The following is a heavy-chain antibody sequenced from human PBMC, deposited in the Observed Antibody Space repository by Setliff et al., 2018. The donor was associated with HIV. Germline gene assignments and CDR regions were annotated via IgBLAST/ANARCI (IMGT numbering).Heavy chain of an antibody. V-gene: IGHV1-2*02. CDR1: GYMFIGYY. Sequence: GASVKVSCKASGYMFIGYYIHWVRQAPGQGLEWMGWINPNSGGTNYPQTFQGRVTMTRDPSISTAYMELTRLKSDDTAVYFCAREVDGYTFAYDYWGQGTLVTVSS. J-gene: IGHJ4*02. D-gene: IGHD5-18*01. CDR3: AREVDGYTFAYDY. CDR2: INPNSGGT.